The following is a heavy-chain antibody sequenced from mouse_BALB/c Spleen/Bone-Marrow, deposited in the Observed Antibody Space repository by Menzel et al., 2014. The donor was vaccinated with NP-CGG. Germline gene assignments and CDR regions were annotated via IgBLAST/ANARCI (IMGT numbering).Heavy chain of an antibody. Sequence: VKLMESGPGLVQPSQSLSITCTVSGFSLTSYGLHWVRQSPGKGLEWLGVIWSGGSTDYNAAFISRLSISKDNSKSXVFFKMNSLQADDTAIYYCARNWGYGYLFYAMDYWGQGTSVTVSS. J-gene: IGHJ4*01. D-gene: IGHD1-2*01. CDR1: GFSLTSYG. V-gene: IGHV2-4-1*01. CDR2: IWSGGST. CDR3: ARNWGYGYLFYAMDY.